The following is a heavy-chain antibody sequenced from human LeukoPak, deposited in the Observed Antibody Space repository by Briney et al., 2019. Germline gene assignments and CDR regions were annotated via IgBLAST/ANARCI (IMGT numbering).Heavy chain of an antibody. Sequence: ASVKVSCKASGYTFTSYDINRVRQATGQGLEWMGWMNPNSGNTGYAQKFQGRVTMTRNTSISTAYMELSSLRSEDTAVYYCAREFDYGGTDYWGEGTLVAVSS. CDR3: AREFDYGGTDY. D-gene: IGHD4-23*01. CDR2: MNPNSGNT. V-gene: IGHV1-8*01. J-gene: IGHJ4*02. CDR1: GYTFTSYD.